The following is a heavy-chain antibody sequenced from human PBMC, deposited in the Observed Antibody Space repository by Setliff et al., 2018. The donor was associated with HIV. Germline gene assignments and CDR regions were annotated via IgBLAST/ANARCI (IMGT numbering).Heavy chain of an antibody. Sequence: QAGGSLRLSCAASGLAVGANYMSWVRQAPGKGLECVSIFYSGGSTYYSDSVKGRFTISRDKSKNSLYLQMNSLRAEDTAVYYCARDLWNYGIDSWGQGTLVTVSS. CDR2: FYSGGST. CDR3: ARDLWNYGIDS. V-gene: IGHV3-53*01. D-gene: IGHD1-7*01. J-gene: IGHJ5*01. CDR1: GLAVGANY.